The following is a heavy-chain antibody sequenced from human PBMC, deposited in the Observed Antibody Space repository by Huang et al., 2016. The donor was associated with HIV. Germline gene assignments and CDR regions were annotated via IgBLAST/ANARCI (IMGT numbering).Heavy chain of an antibody. CDR3: ARDSGYYRYFDY. J-gene: IGHJ4*02. V-gene: IGHV7-4-1*02. CDR2: INPNTGNP. Sequence: QVQLVQSGSELKKPGASVKGSCKGSGYTFTGYQISWVRQAPGQGIEWMGWINPNTGNPTDAQGFTGRFVFSLDTSVSTAYLQMSSLKAEDTAVYFWARDSGYYRYFDYWGQGTLVTVSS. D-gene: IGHD3-22*01. CDR1: GYTFTGYQ.